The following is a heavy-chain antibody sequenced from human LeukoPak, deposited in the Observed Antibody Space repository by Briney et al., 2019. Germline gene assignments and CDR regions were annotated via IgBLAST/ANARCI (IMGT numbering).Heavy chain of an antibody. J-gene: IGHJ4*02. CDR3: ARECLPYYYDSSGKANDY. CDR2: ISAYNGNT. CDR1: GYTFTSYG. Sequence: ASVKVSCKASGYTFTSYGISWVRQAPGQGLEWMGRISAYNGNTNYAQKLQGRVTMTTDTSTSTAYMELSSLRSEDTAVYYCARECLPYYYDSSGKANDYWGQGTLVTVSS. V-gene: IGHV1-18*01. D-gene: IGHD3-22*01.